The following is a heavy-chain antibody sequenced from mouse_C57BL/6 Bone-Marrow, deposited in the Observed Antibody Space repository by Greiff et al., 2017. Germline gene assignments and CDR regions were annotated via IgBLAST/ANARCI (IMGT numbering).Heavy chain of an antibody. CDR2: LDPSDSYT. J-gene: IGHJ3*01. CDR3: AREGITAVVATPPWFAY. D-gene: IGHD1-1*01. CDR1: GYTFTSYW. V-gene: IGHV1-50*01. Sequence: QVQLQQPGAELVKPGASVKLSCKASGYTFTSYWMQWVKQRPGQGLEWIGELDPSDSYTNYNQKFKGKATLTVDTSSSTAYMQLSSLTSEDSAVYYCAREGITAVVATPPWFAYWGQVTLVTVSA.